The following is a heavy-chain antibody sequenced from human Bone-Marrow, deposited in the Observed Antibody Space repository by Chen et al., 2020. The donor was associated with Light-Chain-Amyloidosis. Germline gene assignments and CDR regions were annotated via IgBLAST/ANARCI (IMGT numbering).Heavy chain of an antibody. CDR1: GFSFRTYW. J-gene: IGHJ4*02. CDR2: IASDGSSP. V-gene: IGHV3-74*01. D-gene: IGHD3-10*01. Sequence: EVQVVESGGGVVPPGGSQRLSCVASGFSFRTYWMHWVRQVPGKGLVWVARIASDGSSPSYAGSVKGRFTISRDNAKNTLSLQMNSLRAEDTGSYYCAREGSVGRLDYWGPGTPVTVSA. CDR3: AREGSVGRLDY.